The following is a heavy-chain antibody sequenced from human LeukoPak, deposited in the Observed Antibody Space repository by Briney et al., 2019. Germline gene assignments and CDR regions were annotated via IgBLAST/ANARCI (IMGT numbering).Heavy chain of an antibody. Sequence: SETLSLTCAVSGYSISSGYYWGWIPQPPGKGLEWIGNVYHSGSTYKNPSLKSRVSISLDTSNNQFSLKLTSVTAADTAIYYCARLSGAPVRHPIYHFDYWGQGTLVTVSS. V-gene: IGHV4-38-2*01. D-gene: IGHD1-26*01. CDR1: GYSISSGYY. J-gene: IGHJ4*02. CDR2: VYHSGST. CDR3: ARLSGAPVRHPIYHFDY.